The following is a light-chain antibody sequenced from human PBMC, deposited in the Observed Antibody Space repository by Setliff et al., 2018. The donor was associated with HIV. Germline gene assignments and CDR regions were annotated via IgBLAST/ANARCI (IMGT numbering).Light chain of an antibody. CDR2: GNS. Sequence: SVLTQPPSAYGTPGQRVTISCSGSSSNMGSHTVNWYQQVPGAAPKLLIFGNSQRPAVVPDRFSASKSGTSASLAISGLQSEDEAAYYCATRDASLNGPVFGGGTKVTVL. J-gene: IGLJ2*01. V-gene: IGLV1-44*01. CDR3: ATRDASLNGPV. CDR1: SSNMGSHT.